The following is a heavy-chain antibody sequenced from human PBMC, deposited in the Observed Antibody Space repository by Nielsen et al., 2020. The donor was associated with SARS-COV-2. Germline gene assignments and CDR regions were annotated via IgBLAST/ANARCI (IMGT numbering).Heavy chain of an antibody. V-gene: IGHV3-48*03. CDR1: GFTFSSYE. CDR2: ISSSGSTI. Sequence: GESLKISCAASGFTFSSYEMNWVRQAPGKGLEWVSYISSSGSTIYYADSVKGRFTISGDNAKNSLYLQMNSLRAEDTAVYYCARDPSNWNYLYYFDYWGQGTLVTVSS. D-gene: IGHD1-7*01. J-gene: IGHJ4*02. CDR3: ARDPSNWNYLYYFDY.